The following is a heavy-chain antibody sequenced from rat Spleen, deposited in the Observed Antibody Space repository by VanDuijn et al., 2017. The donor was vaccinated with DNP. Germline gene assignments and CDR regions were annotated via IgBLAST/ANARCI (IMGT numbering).Heavy chain of an antibody. V-gene: IGHV2-32*01. D-gene: IGHD1-2*01. J-gene: IGHJ4*01. CDR2: MWTDGDT. CDR3: ARDQSYYSNYRGGAVDA. Sequence: QVQLKESGPGLVQPSQTLSLTCTVSGFSLTSYHVHWVRQPPGKGLEWMGVMWTDGDTSYKSALKSRLSISRDTSKSQVFLKVNSLQTEDTATYYCARDQSYYSNYRGGAVDAWGQGTSVTVSS. CDR1: GFSLTSYH.